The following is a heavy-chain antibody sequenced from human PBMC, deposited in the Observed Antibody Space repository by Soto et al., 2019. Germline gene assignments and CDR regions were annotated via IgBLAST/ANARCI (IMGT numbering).Heavy chain of an antibody. J-gene: IGHJ1*01. CDR2: IHSSGSI. Sequence: SETLSLTCTVSGGSISSDDYYWSWIRQAPGRGLEWIGYIHSSGSIYYHPSLKSRATMSIDTAGNQFSLKVRSVTVADTAVYYCARDLDGLHDDTSGPFPRPGWGQGTLVT. CDR1: GGSISSDDYY. V-gene: IGHV4-30-4*01. D-gene: IGHD3-22*01. CDR3: ARDLDGLHDDTSGPFPRPG.